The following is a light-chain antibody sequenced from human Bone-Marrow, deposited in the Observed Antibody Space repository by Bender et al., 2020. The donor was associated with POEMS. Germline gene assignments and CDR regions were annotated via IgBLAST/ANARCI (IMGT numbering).Light chain of an antibody. CDR2: DVS. CDR3: CSYISSHGML. Sequence: QSALTQPASVSGSPGQSITISCTGTSSDVGGSNYVSWYQQHPGKAPKLIIYDVSNRHSGVSNRFSGSKSGNTASLSISGLQAEDDADYYCCSYISSHGMLFGGGTKLAVL. V-gene: IGLV2-14*03. CDR1: SSDVGGSNY. J-gene: IGLJ2*01.